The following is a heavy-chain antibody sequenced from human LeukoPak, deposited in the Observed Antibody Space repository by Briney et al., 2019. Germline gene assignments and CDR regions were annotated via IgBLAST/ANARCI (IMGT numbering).Heavy chain of an antibody. CDR2: IKQDGSEK. J-gene: IGHJ6*02. Sequence: HPGGSLRLSCAASGFTFSSYWMSWVRQAPGKGLEWVANIKQDGSEKYYVDSVKGRFTISRDNAKNSLYLQMNSLRAEDTAVYYCARSSITMVRGEYGMDVWGQGTTVTVSS. CDR3: ARSSITMVRGEYGMDV. CDR1: GFTFSSYW. V-gene: IGHV3-7*03. D-gene: IGHD3-10*01.